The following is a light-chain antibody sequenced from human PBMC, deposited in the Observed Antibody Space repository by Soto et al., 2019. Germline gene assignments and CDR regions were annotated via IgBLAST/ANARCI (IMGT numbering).Light chain of an antibody. CDR2: DAS. Sequence: DIQMTQSPSSLSASVGDRVTITCQASQDISNYLNWYQQKPGKAPKLLIYDASNLETGVPSRFSGSGSGTDLTFTIRSLQPEDIETYYCQQYDNPPIPFGPGNKGDIK. V-gene: IGKV1-33*01. J-gene: IGKJ3*01. CDR3: QQYDNPPIP. CDR1: QDISNY.